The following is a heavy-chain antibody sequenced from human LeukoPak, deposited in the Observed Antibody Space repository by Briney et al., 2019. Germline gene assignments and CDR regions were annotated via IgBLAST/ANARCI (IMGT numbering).Heavy chain of an antibody. D-gene: IGHD3-22*01. CDR1: GFTSSSYS. J-gene: IGHJ4*02. CDR2: ISSSSSTI. V-gene: IGHV3-48*04. CDR3: ARSYYYDSSHTVDY. Sequence: PGGSLRLSCAASGFTSSSYSMNWVRQAPGKGLEWVSYISSSSSTIYYADSVKGRFTISRDNAKNSLYLQMNSLRAEDTAVYYCARSYYYDSSHTVDYWGQGTLVTVSS.